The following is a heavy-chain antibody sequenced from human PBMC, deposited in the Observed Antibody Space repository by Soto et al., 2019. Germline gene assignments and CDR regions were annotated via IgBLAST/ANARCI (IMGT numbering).Heavy chain of an antibody. V-gene: IGHV4-34*01. CDR1: GGSFSGYY. CDR3: ARLRVSYITGTPYNWFDP. D-gene: IGHD1-7*01. Sequence: SSETLSLTCAVYGGSFSGYYWSWIRQPPGKGLEWIGEINHSGSTNYNPSLKSRVTISVDTSKNQFSLKLSSVTAADTAVYYCARLRVSYITGTPYNWFDPWGQGTLVTVSS. CDR2: INHSGST. J-gene: IGHJ5*02.